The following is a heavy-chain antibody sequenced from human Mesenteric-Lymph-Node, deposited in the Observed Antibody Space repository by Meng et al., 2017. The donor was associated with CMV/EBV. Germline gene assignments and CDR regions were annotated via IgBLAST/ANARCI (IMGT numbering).Heavy chain of an antibody. CDR1: GASISSSSYY. V-gene: IGHV4-39*07. CDR3: ARDGAAVDLFYYGMDV. Sequence: SETLSLTCTVSGASISSSSYYWTWIRQPPGRGLEWIATFYYSGNTDYNPSLKSRVTISVDTSKNQLSLMLTSVTAADTATYYCARDGAAVDLFYYGMDVWGQGTSVTVSS. J-gene: IGHJ6*02. CDR2: FYYSGNT. D-gene: IGHD3-16*01.